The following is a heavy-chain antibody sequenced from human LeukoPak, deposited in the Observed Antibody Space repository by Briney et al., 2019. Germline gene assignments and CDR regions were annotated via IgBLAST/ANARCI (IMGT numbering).Heavy chain of an antibody. CDR1: GYTFTNYG. J-gene: IGHJ4*02. V-gene: IGHV1-18*01. Sequence: GASAKVSCKASGYTFTNYGISWVRQAPGQGLEWMGWISAYNGNRNYAQELQGRVTMTTDTSTSTAYMELRSLRSDDTAVYYCARDCTNGVCSTFDYWGQGTLVTVSS. CDR3: ARDCTNGVCSTFDY. D-gene: IGHD2-8*01. CDR2: ISAYNGNR.